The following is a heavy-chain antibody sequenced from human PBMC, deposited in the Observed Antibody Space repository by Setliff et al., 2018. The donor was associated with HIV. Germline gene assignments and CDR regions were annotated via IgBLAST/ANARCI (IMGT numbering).Heavy chain of an antibody. V-gene: IGHV1-2*02. CDR1: GYTFAAYY. CDR3: ARVLSVAMIRGAHGY. Sequence: ASVKVSCKASGYTFAAYYIHWLRQAPGQGLEWMGWINPGSGDTNYAQKFQGRVTMTSDTSTRTVYMELSSLTSDDTAVYFCARVLSVAMIRGAHGYWGQGTLVTVSS. D-gene: IGHD3-10*01. CDR2: INPGSGDT. J-gene: IGHJ4*02.